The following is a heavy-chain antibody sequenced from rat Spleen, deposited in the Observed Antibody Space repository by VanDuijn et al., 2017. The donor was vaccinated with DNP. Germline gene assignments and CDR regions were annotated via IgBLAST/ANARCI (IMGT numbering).Heavy chain of an antibody. Sequence: VQLQESGPGLVQPSQTLSLTCTVAGFSLTSYNVHWVRQLPGKGLEWMGVIWNTGGTRYNSALKSRLSISKDTSRSQVFVHMNSLQTEDTATYYCARCGYEGHYYVMDAWGQGTSVTVSS. CDR1: GFSLTSYN. V-gene: IGHV2-41*01. CDR3: ARCGYEGHYYVMDA. J-gene: IGHJ4*01. CDR2: IWNTGGT. D-gene: IGHD1-12*01.